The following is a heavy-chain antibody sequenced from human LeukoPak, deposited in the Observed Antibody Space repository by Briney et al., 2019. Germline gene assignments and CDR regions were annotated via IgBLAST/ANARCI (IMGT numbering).Heavy chain of an antibody. CDR1: GASVSSNNYF. J-gene: IGHJ3*02. Sequence: SETLSLTCTVSGASVSSNNYFWNWIRQPAGKGLEWIGRIYSSGTTNYNPSLNSRVTMSIDTSKNQLSLRLNSATAADTAVYCCARYREDDAHLPHALDMWGQGTVVTVSS. CDR3: ARYREDDAHLPHALDM. V-gene: IGHV4-61*02. CDR2: IYSSGTT. D-gene: IGHD1-26*01.